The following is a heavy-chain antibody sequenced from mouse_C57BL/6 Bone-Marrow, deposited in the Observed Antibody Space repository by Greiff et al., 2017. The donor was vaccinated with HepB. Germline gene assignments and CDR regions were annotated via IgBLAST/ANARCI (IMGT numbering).Heavy chain of an antibody. CDR3: TRAPPITTVVATRYFDV. J-gene: IGHJ1*03. V-gene: IGHV6-6*01. D-gene: IGHD1-1*01. CDR2: IRNKANNHAT. Sequence: EVMLVESGGGLVQPGGSMKLSCAASGFTFSDAWMDWVRQSPEKGLEWVAEIRNKANNHATYYAESVKGRFTISRDDSKSSVYLQMNSLRAEDTGIYYCTRAPPITTVVATRYFDVWGTGTTVTVSS. CDR1: GFTFSDAW.